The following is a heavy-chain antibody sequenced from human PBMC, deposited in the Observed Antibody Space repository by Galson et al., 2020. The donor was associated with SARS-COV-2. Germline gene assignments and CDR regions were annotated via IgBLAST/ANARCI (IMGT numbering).Heavy chain of an antibody. Sequence: GESLKISCAASGFTFSSYSMNWVRQAPGKGLEWVSSISSSSSYIYYADSVKGRFTISRDNAKNSLYLQMNSLRAEDTAVYYCARAINTMIFPYWGQGTLVTVSS. CDR1: GFTFSSYS. D-gene: IGHD3-22*01. CDR2: ISSSSSYI. J-gene: IGHJ4*02. CDR3: ARAINTMIFPY. V-gene: IGHV3-21*01.